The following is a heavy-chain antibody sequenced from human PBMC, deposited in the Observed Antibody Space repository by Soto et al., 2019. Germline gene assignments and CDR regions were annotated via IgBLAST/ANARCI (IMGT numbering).Heavy chain of an antibody. CDR1: GYSFTSYW. J-gene: IGHJ6*02. D-gene: IGHD3-10*01. CDR2: IDPSDSYT. Sequence: GESLKISCKGSGYSFTSYWISWVRQMPGKGLEWMGRIDPSDSYTNYSPSFQGHVTISADKSISTAYLQWSSLKASGTAMYYCGSINPAEEYNGCGTMSKDNSIITAYMEMSSVSSEWTGVYYWGRDHWCTTYYYGSGFYSGSYGMDVWGQGTTVTVSS. CDR3: GSINPAEEYNGCGTMSKDNSIITAYMEMSSVSSEWTGVYYWGRDHWCTTYYYGSGFYSGSYGMDV. V-gene: IGHV5-10-1*01.